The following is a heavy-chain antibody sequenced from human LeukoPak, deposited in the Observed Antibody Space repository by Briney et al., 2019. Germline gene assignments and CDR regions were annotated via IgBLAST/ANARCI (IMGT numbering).Heavy chain of an antibody. J-gene: IGHJ3*02. V-gene: IGHV4-30-2*01. CDR2: IYHSGST. CDR1: GGSISSGGYS. Sequence: SQTLSLTCAVSGGSISSGGYSWSWIRQPPGKGLEWIGYIYHSGSTYYNPSLKSRVTISVDRSKNQFSLKLSPVTAADTAVYYCARVSLGALDIWGQGTMVTVSS. CDR3: ARVSLGALDI. D-gene: IGHD1-20*01.